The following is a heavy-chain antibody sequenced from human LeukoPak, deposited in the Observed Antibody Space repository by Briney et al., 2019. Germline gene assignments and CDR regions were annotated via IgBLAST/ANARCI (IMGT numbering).Heavy chain of an antibody. J-gene: IGHJ3*02. D-gene: IGHD2-2*01. Sequence: SETLSLTCTVSGGSISSSSYYWGWIRQPPGKGLEWIGSIYYSGSTYYNPSLKSRVTISVDTSKNQFSLKLSSVTAADTAVYYCARDGSHRLLSRGDAFDIWGQGTMVTVSS. CDR1: GGSISSSSYY. V-gene: IGHV4-39*07. CDR3: ARDGSHRLLSRGDAFDI. CDR2: IYYSGST.